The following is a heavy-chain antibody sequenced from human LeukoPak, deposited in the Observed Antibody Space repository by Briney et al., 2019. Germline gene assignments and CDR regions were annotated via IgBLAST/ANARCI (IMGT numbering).Heavy chain of an antibody. V-gene: IGHV3-23*01. J-gene: IGHJ4*02. D-gene: IGHD6-13*01. CDR3: AKRGPAAGAPHFDF. Sequence: GGSLRLSCAASGFTFSNLTMTWVRQAPGKGLEWVSTIGGTTTSTYYADSVKGRFTISRDNSKNTLYLQMSSLRAEDTAVYYCAKRGPAAGAPHFDFWGQGILVTVSS. CDR1: GFTFSNLT. CDR2: IGGTTTST.